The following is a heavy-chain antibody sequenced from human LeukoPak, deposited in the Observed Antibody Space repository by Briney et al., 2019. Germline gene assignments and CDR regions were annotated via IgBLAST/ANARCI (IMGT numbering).Heavy chain of an antibody. V-gene: IGHV4-39*01. J-gene: IGHJ5*02. CDR2: VDYSGST. D-gene: IGHD6-6*01. CDR1: GGSISSSSYN. CDR3: ARPPSIAAAWFDP. Sequence: SETLSLTCTVSGGSISSSSYNWAWIRQPPGKGLEWIGNVDYSGSTYYNPSLKSRVTISVDTSKNQFSLMVTSVTAADTAVYHCARPPSIAAAWFDPWGQGTLVTVSS.